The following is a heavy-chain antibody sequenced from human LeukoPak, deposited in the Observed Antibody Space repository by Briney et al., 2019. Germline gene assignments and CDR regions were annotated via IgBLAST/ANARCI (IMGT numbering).Heavy chain of an antibody. J-gene: IGHJ4*02. CDR3: AKSNTESQTTVGN. CDR1: GFTFNTYG. Sequence: SGGSLRLSCAASGFTFNTYGMHWVRQAPGKGLEWIAVVWSDGSNRFYADSVEGRFTISGDNSKNTLYLQMNSLRAEDTAVYYCAKSNTESQTTVGNWGQGTLVSVS. D-gene: IGHD1-14*01. CDR2: VWSDGSNR. V-gene: IGHV3-33*06.